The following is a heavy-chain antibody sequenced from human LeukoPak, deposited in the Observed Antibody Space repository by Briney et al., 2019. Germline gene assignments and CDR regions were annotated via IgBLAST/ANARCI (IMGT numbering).Heavy chain of an antibody. V-gene: IGHV1-69*04. D-gene: IGHD6-13*01. J-gene: IGHJ4*02. CDR1: GGTFSSYT. CDR3: ARDQEAAGTRGIYYFDY. Sequence: SVKVSCKASGGTFSSYTISWVRQAPGQGLEWIGRIIPILGIANYAQKFQGRVTTTADKSTSTAYMELSSLRSEDTAVYYCARDQEAAGTRGIYYFDYWGQGTLVTVSS. CDR2: IIPILGIA.